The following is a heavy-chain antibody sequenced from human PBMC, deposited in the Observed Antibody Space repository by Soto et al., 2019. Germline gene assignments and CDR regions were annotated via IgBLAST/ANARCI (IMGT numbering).Heavy chain of an antibody. D-gene: IGHD3-10*01. V-gene: IGHV1-3*05. CDR2: VRGDNGNT. Sequence: QVQLVQSGAEEKMPGASVKVSCKASGYTFSSYAMHWVRQAPGQSLEWMGWVRGDNGNTRYTQKFQGRVTMTRDTSKSTAYMELRSLGSEGTAVYYCVAVDYGDYWGQGTLVSVSS. CDR3: VAVDYGDY. J-gene: IGHJ4*02. CDR1: GYTFSSYA.